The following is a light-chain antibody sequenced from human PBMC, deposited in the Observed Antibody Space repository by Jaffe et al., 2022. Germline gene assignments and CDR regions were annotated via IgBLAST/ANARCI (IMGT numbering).Light chain of an antibody. Sequence: DIVMTQSPDSLAVSLGERATINCKSSQSVLHSSNNRNYLAWYQQKPGQPPKLLIYWASTRESGVPDRFSGRGSGTDFTLTISSLQAEDVAVYYCHQYYSGPYTFGQGTKLEIK. J-gene: IGKJ2*01. CDR2: WAS. V-gene: IGKV4-1*01. CDR3: HQYYSGPYT. CDR1: QSVLHSSNNRNY.